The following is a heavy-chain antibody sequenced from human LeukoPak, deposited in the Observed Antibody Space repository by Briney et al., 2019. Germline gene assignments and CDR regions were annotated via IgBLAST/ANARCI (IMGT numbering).Heavy chain of an antibody. CDR3: VKDLNYESSGSVFDY. J-gene: IGHJ4*02. V-gene: IGHV3-43*01. CDR2: ISWDGTT. D-gene: IGHD3-22*01. CDR1: GFTFEDYT. Sequence: GGPLRLSCAASGFTFEDYTMHWVRQAPGKTLEWVSLISWDGTTYYTDSVKGRFTISRDNSKNSLNLQMDTLRREDTAFYYCVKDLNYESSGSVFDYWGQGTLVTVSS.